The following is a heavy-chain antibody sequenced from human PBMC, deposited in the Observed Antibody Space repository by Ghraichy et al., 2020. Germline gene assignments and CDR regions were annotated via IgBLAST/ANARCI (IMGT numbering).Heavy chain of an antibody. CDR3: AREGWGYSYDLDY. CDR2: ISSSSSYI. CDR1: GFTFSSYS. D-gene: IGHD5-18*01. Sequence: GGSLRLSCAASGFTFSSYSMNWVRQAPGKGLEWVSSISSSSSYIYYADSVKGRFTISRDNAKNSLYLQMNSLRAEDTAVYYCAREGWGYSYDLDYWGQGTLVTVSS. V-gene: IGHV3-21*01. J-gene: IGHJ4*02.